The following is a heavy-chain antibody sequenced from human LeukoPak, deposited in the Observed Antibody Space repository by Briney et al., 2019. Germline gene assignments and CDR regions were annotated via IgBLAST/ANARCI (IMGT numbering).Heavy chain of an antibody. CDR3: AREAAYHDSSGYPTSYYYGMDV. V-gene: IGHV4-38-2*02. CDR2: IYHSGST. J-gene: IGHJ6*02. Sequence: SETLSLTCTVSGYSISNDYFWDWIRQPPGKGLEWIGSIYHSGSTYYNPSLKSRVTISVDTSKNQFSLKLSSVTAADTAVYFCAREAAYHDSSGYPTSYYYGMDVWGQGTTVTVSS. CDR1: GYSISNDYF. D-gene: IGHD3-22*01.